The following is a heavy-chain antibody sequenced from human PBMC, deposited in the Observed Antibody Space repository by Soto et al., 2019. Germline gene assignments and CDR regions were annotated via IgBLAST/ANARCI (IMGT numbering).Heavy chain of an antibody. CDR1: GFTFSSYA. CDR2: ISYDGSNK. D-gene: IGHD3-16*01. Sequence: GGSLRLSCAASGFTFSSYAMHWVRQAPGKGLEWVAVISYDGSNKCYADSVKGRFTVSRDNSKNTLYLQMNSLRAEDTAVYYCARDLSSYDYVWGSPSGFDYWGQGTLVTVSS. J-gene: IGHJ4*02. CDR3: ARDLSSYDYVWGSPSGFDY. V-gene: IGHV3-30-3*01.